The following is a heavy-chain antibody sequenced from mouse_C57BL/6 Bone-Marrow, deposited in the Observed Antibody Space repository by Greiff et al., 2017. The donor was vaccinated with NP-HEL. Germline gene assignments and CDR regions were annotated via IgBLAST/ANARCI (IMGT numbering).Heavy chain of an antibody. Sequence: EEKGGEEEGGGGQPGSSMKLSCTAGGEKGREEGREGERKGKEKGGEGEEKRKEEGRSTYYLDSLKSRFIISRDNAKNILYLQMSSLKFEDTATCYCAREGGLRRRTYAMDYWGQGTSVTVSS. J-gene: IGHJ4*01. D-gene: IGHD2-4*01. CDR3: AREGGLRRRTYAMDY. V-gene: IGHV5-16*01. CDR1: GEKGREEG. CDR2: RKEEGRST.